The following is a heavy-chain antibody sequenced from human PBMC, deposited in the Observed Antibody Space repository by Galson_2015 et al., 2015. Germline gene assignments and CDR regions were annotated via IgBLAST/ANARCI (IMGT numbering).Heavy chain of an antibody. V-gene: IGHV3-23*01. D-gene: IGHD3-3*01. Sequence: SLRLSCAASGFTFSSYAMSWVRQAPGKGLEWVSAISGSGGSTYYADSVKGRFTISRDNSKNTLYLQMNSLRAEDTAVYYCAKGAERRFLEWNPFDYWGQGTLVTVSS. CDR3: AKGAERRFLEWNPFDY. CDR1: GFTFSSYA. J-gene: IGHJ4*02. CDR2: ISGSGGST.